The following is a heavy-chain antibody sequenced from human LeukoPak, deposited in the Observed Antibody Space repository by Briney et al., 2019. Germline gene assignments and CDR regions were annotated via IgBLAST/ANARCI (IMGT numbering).Heavy chain of an antibody. CDR1: GGSISSYY. V-gene: IGHV4-4*09. CDR3: ARHVLAARTFDY. D-gene: IGHD6-6*01. J-gene: IGHJ4*02. Sequence: NPSETLSLTCTVSGGSISSYYWSWIRQPPGKGLERIGYIYTSGSTNYNPSLKSRVTISVDTSKNQFSLKLSSVTAADTAVYYCARHVLAARTFDYWGQGTLVTVSS. CDR2: IYTSGST.